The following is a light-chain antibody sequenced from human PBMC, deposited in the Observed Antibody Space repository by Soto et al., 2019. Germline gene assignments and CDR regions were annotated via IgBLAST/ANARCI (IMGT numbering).Light chain of an antibody. CDR3: CSYAGTGTFV. CDR1: SSDVGTYNL. Sequence: QSVLTQPASVSGSPGQSITMSCTGTSSDVGTYNLVSWYQHHPGKAPKLMIYEGTKRPSGVSNRFSGSKSGNTASLTISGLQTEDEADYYCCSYAGTGTFVFGTGTKVTVL. V-gene: IGLV2-23*01. CDR2: EGT. J-gene: IGLJ1*01.